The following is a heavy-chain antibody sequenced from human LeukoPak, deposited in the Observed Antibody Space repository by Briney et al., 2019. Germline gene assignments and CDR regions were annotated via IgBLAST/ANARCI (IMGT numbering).Heavy chain of an antibody. V-gene: IGHV3-23*01. D-gene: IGHD6-13*01. CDR3: AKGASSSSWYFGWFDP. J-gene: IGHJ5*02. CDR2: ISGSGGST. CDR1: GFTFSSYG. Sequence: PGGSLRLSCAASGFTFSSYGMPWVRQAPGKGLEWVSAISGSGGSTYYADSVKGRFTISRDNSKNTLYLQMNSLRAEDTAVYYCAKGASSSSWYFGWFDPWGQGTLVTVSS.